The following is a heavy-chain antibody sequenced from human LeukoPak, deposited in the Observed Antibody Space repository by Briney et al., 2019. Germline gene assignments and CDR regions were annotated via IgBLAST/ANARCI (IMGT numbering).Heavy chain of an antibody. CDR1: GFTFSNYA. J-gene: IGHJ6*03. V-gene: IGHV3-30-3*01. CDR3: ARDGEIAAVGYFYYYYMDV. Sequence: SGGSLRLSCAASGFTFSNYAMHWVRQAPGKGLEWVAVISFDGSNKYYADSVRGRFTISRDNSKNTLYLQMNSLRAEDTAVYYCARDGEIAAVGYFYYYYMDVWGKGTTVTVSS. CDR2: ISFDGSNK. D-gene: IGHD6-13*01.